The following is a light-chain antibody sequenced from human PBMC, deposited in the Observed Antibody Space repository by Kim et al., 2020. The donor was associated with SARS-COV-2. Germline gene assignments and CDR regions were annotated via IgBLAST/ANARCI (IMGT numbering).Light chain of an antibody. J-gene: IGLJ7*01. Sequence: SYELTQPPSLSVSPGQTANLPCSGDELDNKYTFWYQQRPGPSPQLVIFQDNKRPSDIPDRFSASISGNTATLIIRGPQTEDEADYYCQTWEDYIARLVFGGGTQLTVL. CDR2: QDN. CDR3: QTWEDYIARLV. V-gene: IGLV3-1*01. CDR1: ELDNKY.